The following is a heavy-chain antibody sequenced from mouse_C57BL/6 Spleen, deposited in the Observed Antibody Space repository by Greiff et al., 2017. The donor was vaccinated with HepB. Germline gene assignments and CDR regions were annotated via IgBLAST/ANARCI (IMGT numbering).Heavy chain of an antibody. Sequence: EVQLQESGGGLVKPGGSLKLSCAASGFTFSDYGMHWVRQAPEKGLEWVAYISSGSSTIYYADTVKGRFTISRDNAKNTLFLQMTSLRSEDTAMYYCARGGYDYDVELAYWGQGTLVTVSA. V-gene: IGHV5-17*01. D-gene: IGHD2-4*01. J-gene: IGHJ3*01. CDR1: GFTFSDYG. CDR3: ARGGYDYDVELAY. CDR2: ISSGSSTI.